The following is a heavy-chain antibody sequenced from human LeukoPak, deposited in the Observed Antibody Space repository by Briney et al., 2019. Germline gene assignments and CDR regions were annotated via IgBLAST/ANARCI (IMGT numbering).Heavy chain of an antibody. V-gene: IGHV4-4*07. CDR3: ARETASQRRAFDI. D-gene: IGHD5-18*01. CDR2: IYSSGST. J-gene: IGHJ3*02. Sequence: PSETLSLTCTVSGGSISSYYWSWIRQPAGKGLEWIGRIYSSGSTNYNPSLKSRLTMSVDTSKNQFSLKLTSVTAAGTATYYCARETASQRRAFDIWGLGTMVTVSS. CDR1: GGSISSYY.